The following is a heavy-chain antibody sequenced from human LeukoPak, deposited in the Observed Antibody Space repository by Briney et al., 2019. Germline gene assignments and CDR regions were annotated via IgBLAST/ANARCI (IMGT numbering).Heavy chain of an antibody. CDR1: GGSFSAYY. Sequence: PSETLSLTCAVNGGSFSAYYWTWIRQPPGRGLEWIGEISHTGDTNYNPSLKGRVTVSLDTSKNQFSLMLSSVTAADTAVYYCARLGRIAAAGDYDYHSLDVWGQGTTVTVSS. CDR2: ISHTGDT. V-gene: IGHV4-34*01. J-gene: IGHJ6*02. CDR3: ARLGRIAAAGDYDYHSLDV. D-gene: IGHD6-13*01.